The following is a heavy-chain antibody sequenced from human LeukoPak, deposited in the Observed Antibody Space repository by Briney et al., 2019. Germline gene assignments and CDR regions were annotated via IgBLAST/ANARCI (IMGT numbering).Heavy chain of an antibody. Sequence: ETLSLTCTVSGGSISSYYWSWIRQPAGKGLEWIGRIYTSGSTNYNPSLKSRVTISVDTSKNQFSLKLSSVTAADTAVYYCARARGGSGRNYYYYYMDVWGKGTTVTISS. V-gene: IGHV4-4*07. CDR2: IYTSGST. CDR3: ARARGGSGRNYYYYYMDV. J-gene: IGHJ6*03. D-gene: IGHD5-12*01. CDR1: GGSISSYY.